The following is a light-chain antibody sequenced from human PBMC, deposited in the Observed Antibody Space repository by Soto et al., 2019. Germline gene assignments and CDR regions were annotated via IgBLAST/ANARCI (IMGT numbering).Light chain of an antibody. CDR1: QRVSNY. CDR3: QQYNKWPPYT. CDR2: GAS. J-gene: IGKJ2*01. Sequence: EIVMTQSPSNLSVAPGERATLTCRASQRVSNYLACYQQNPGQGPRLLIYGASTKYTSIPTRFSGSESGTELSHTINSLQSEDVAVNYCQQYNKWPPYTFGHGTKLEIK. V-gene: IGKV3-15*01.